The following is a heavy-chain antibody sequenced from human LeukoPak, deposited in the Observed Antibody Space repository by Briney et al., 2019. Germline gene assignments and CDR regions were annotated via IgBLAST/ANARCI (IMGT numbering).Heavy chain of an antibody. Sequence: SETLSLTCTVSGGSISSGGYYWSWIRQHPGKGLEWIGYIYYSGSTNYNPSLKSRVTISVDTSKNQFSLKLSSVTAADTAVYYCARVRNYDFWSGYSFDYWGQGTLVTVSS. D-gene: IGHD3-3*01. J-gene: IGHJ4*02. CDR1: GGSISSGGYY. CDR2: IYYSGST. CDR3: ARVRNYDFWSGYSFDY. V-gene: IGHV4-61*08.